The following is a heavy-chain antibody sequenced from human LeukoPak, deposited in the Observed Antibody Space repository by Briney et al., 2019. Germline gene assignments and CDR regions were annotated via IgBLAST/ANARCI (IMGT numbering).Heavy chain of an antibody. J-gene: IGHJ4*02. CDR2: ISGSGGST. D-gene: IGHD2-15*01. Sequence: GGSLRLSCEASGFTFSSYAMSWVRQAPGKGLEWFPAISGSGGSTYYADSVKGRFTISRDNSKNTLYLQMNSLRAEGTAVYYCAKSTCSGGSCYSFDYWGQGTLVTVSS. CDR3: AKSTCSGGSCYSFDY. CDR1: GFTFSSYA. V-gene: IGHV3-23*01.